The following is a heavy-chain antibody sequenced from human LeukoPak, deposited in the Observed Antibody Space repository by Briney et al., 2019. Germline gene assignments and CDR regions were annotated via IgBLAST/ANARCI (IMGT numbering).Heavy chain of an antibody. J-gene: IGHJ5*02. CDR2: MNPNSGNT. D-gene: IGHD3-10*01. Sequence: GASVKVSCKASGYTFTSYGISWVRQAPGQGLEWMGWMNPNSGNTGYAQKFQGRVTMTRNTSISTAYMELSSLRSEDTAVYYGARGYYDSRSISFDPWRQETLVSVSS. CDR1: GYTFTSYG. CDR3: ARGYYDSRSISFDP. V-gene: IGHV1-8*02.